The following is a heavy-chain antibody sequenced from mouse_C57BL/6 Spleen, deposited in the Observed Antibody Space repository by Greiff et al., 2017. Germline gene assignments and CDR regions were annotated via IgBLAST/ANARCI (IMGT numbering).Heavy chain of an antibody. J-gene: IGHJ2*01. CDR2: IHPNSGST. CDR1: GYPFTSYW. D-gene: IGHD1-1*01. V-gene: IGHV1-64*01. Sequence: VQLQPPGAELVKPGASVKLSCKASGYPFTSYWMHWVKQRPGQGLEWIGMIHPNSGSTKNNEKFKSKAPLTVDKSSSTSYMQRSSLTSEDSAVYYCARHYGSSYGGYWGQGTTLTVSS. CDR3: ARHYGSSYGGY.